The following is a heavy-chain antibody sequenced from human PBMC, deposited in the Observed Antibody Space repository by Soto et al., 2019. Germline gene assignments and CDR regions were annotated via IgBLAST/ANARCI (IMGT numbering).Heavy chain of an antibody. D-gene: IGHD2-15*01. CDR2: MSSSGSTI. CDR3: ARSKGYCSGVSYYSDYHYYVMSV. J-gene: IGHJ6*02. Sequence: PGGSLRLSCAASGFTFSSYEMNWVRQAPGKGLEWVSYMSSSGSTIYYADSVKGRFTISRDNAKNSLYLQMNSLRADDTAVYYCARSKGYCSGVSYYSDYHYYVMSVCGQRSTVPGS. V-gene: IGHV3-48*03. CDR1: GFTFSSYE.